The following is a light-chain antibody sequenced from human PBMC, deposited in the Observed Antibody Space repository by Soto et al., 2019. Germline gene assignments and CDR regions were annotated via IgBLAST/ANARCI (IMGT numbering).Light chain of an antibody. Sequence: EIVLTQSPGTLSLSPGERATLSCRASQSVSSNYLAWYQQKPGQAPRLLIYGASNRATGIPDRFSGSGSGTDFTLTISRLEPEDFAVYFCQQHVSSPCTFGQGTKLDLK. CDR1: QSVSSNY. V-gene: IGKV3-20*01. CDR2: GAS. J-gene: IGKJ2*02. CDR3: QQHVSSPCT.